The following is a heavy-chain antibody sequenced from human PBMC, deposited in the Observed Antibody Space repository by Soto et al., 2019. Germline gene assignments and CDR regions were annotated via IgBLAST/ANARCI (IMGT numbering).Heavy chain of an antibody. V-gene: IGHV1-2*02. D-gene: IGHD2-2*02. J-gene: IGHJ4*02. Sequence: ASVKVSCKASGYTFTGYYMHWVRQAPRQGLEWMGWINPNSGGTNYAQKFQGRVTMTRDTSISTAYMELSRLRSDDTAVYYCARDGVNTPSSFDYWGQGTLVTVSS. CDR1: GYTFTGYY. CDR2: INPNSGGT. CDR3: ARDGVNTPSSFDY.